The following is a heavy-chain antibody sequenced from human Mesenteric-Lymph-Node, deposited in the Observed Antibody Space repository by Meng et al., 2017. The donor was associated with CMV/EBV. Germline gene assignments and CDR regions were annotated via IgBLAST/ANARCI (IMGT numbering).Heavy chain of an antibody. D-gene: IGHD1-26*01. Sequence: GESLKISCAASGFTLNSYRMNWVRQAPGKGLEWVSSISSSSSYIKYADSVKGRFTISRDNSKNTLYLQLNSLRAEDTAVYYCVRDQYSGTYYFDYWGQGTLVTVSS. V-gene: IGHV3-21*04. CDR2: ISSSSSYI. J-gene: IGHJ4*02. CDR1: GFTLNSYR. CDR3: VRDQYSGTYYFDY.